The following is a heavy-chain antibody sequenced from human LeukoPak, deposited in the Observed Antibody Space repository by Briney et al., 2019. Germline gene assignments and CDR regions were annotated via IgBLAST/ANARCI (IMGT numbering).Heavy chain of an antibody. V-gene: IGHV3-74*01. D-gene: IGHD2/OR15-2a*01. J-gene: IGHJ4*02. Sequence: GGSLRLSCAASGNYWMHWVRQAPGKGLVWVSHINSDGSWTSYADSVKGRFTISKDNAKNTVYLQMNSLGAEDTAVYYCVSFYETYWGRGTLVTVSS. CDR1: GNYW. CDR3: VSFYETY. CDR2: INSDGSWT.